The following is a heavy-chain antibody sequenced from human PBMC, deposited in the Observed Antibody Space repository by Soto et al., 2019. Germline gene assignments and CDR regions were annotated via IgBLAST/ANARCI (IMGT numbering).Heavy chain of an antibody. V-gene: IGHV1-3*01. J-gene: IGHJ4*02. D-gene: IGHD6-19*01. CDR3: ARAVAVAADFDY. CDR1: GYTFTGYA. Sequence: ASVKVSCKASGYTFTGYAMHWVRQAPGQRLEWMGWINAGNSNTKYSQKLQGRVTITRDTSACTAYMELSSLRSLVTAVYYCARAVAVAADFDYWGQGTLVTVSS. CDR2: INAGNSNT.